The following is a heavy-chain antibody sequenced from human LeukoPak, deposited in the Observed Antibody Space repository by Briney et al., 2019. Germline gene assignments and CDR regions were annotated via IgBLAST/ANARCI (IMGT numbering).Heavy chain of an antibody. Sequence: PSETLSLTCIVSGGSISSSSYYWGWIRQPPGKGLDWIGSIYYSGSTYYNPSLKSRVTISVDTSKHQFSLKLSSVTAADTAVYYCAAATMYYDILTGYYFYAFDIWGQGTMVTVSS. J-gene: IGHJ3*02. CDR2: IYYSGST. CDR1: GGSISSSSYY. CDR3: AAATMYYDILTGYYFYAFDI. D-gene: IGHD3-9*01. V-gene: IGHV4-39*01.